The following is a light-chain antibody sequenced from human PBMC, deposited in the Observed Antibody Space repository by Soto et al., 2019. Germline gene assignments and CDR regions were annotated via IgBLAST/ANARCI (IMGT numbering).Light chain of an antibody. CDR1: QGIRSR. J-gene: IGKJ1*01. Sequence: AIQMTQSPSSLSASVGDRVTVTCRASQGIRSRLSWYQQKPGYAPKLLISAASSLQSGVPSRFSGRGSGTDFTLTISSLQPEDFATYYCLQTNNYPWTFGQGTTVDIK. CDR3: LQTNNYPWT. V-gene: IGKV1-6*02. CDR2: AAS.